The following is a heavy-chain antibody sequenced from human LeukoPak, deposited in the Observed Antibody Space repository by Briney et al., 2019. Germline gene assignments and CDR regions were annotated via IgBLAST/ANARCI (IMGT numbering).Heavy chain of an antibody. CDR2: IYYSGST. CDR3: ARVLYDFWSGLTPVAFDI. D-gene: IGHD3-3*01. J-gene: IGHJ3*02. CDR1: GGSISSYY. V-gene: IGHV4-59*08. Sequence: SETLSLTCTVSGGSISSYYWSWVREPPGKGLEGVGYIYYSGSTNYNPSLKSRVTISVDTSKTQFSLKLSSVTAADTAVYYCARVLYDFWSGLTPVAFDIWGQGTMVTVSS.